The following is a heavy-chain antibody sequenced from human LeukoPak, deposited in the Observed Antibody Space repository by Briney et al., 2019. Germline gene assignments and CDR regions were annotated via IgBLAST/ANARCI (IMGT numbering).Heavy chain of an antibody. D-gene: IGHD2-15*01. CDR1: GFTFSIYS. J-gene: IGHJ4*02. CDR2: INSGSTSI. V-gene: IGHV3-48*04. Sequence: GGSLRLSCVVSGFTFSIYSMNWVRQAPGEGLEWVSYINSGSTSIQYADSVKGRFTVSRDNAKSSLYLQLNSLRAEDTAVYYCARSRDCSGGICYRALDYWGQGTLVTVSS. CDR3: ARSRDCSGGICYRALDY.